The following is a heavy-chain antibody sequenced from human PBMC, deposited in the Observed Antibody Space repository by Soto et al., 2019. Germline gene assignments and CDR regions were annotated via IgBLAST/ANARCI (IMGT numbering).Heavy chain of an antibody. CDR2: IYYSGST. J-gene: IGHJ4*02. CDR1: GGSISSYY. V-gene: IGHV4-59*01. Sequence: SETLSLTCTGSGGSISSYYWSWIRQPPGKGLEWIGYIYYSGSTNYNPSLKSRVTISVDTSKNQFSLKLSSVTAADTAVYYCAREWGRRDGYNRYYFVYWCQATLVTVSS. D-gene: IGHD5-12*01. CDR3: AREWGRRDGYNRYYFVY.